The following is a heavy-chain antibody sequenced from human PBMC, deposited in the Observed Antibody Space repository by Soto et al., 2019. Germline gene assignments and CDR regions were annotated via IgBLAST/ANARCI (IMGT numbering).Heavy chain of an antibody. D-gene: IGHD2-2*02. J-gene: IGHJ6*04. Sequence: PGGSLRLSCAASGFTFSSYAMHWVRQAPGKGLEWVAVISYDGSNKYYADSVKGRFTISRDNSKNTLYLQMNSLRAEDTAVYYCARMIRCSSTSCYTPTYYYYYGMDVWGKGTTVTVSS. V-gene: IGHV3-30-3*01. CDR3: ARMIRCSSTSCYTPTYYYYYGMDV. CDR2: ISYDGSNK. CDR1: GFTFSSYA.